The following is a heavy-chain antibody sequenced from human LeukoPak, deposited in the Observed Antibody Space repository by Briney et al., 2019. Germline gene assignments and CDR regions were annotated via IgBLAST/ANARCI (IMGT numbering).Heavy chain of an antibody. J-gene: IGHJ3*01. CDR2: IYNDGDT. Sequence: GGSLRLSCAASGFTVSSKYMSWVRQGPGKGLEWVALIYNDGDTHYTDSVKGRFTISRDTSRNTLFLQMNSLRVEDSAMYYCVKRLTLGDLSIKGAFALWGQGTMVTVAS. CDR1: GFTVSSKY. V-gene: IGHV3-53*01. CDR3: VKRLTLGDLSIKGAFAL. D-gene: IGHD3-16*02.